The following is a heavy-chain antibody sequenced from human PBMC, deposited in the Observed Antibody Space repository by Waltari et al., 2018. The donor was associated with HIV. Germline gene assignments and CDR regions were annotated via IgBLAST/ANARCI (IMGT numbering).Heavy chain of an antibody. V-gene: IGHV1-24*01. Sequence: QVHLAQSGAEVKKPGASVKVSCKVSGYKLTDLSMHWVRQAPGKGLEWVENSEKRGTDPARYAQMLGGRVTLTEDTSTDTAYMELSGLMSEDTARYYCATQKFWSSGNYHFDYWGQGTLVTVS. D-gene: IGHD1-26*01. J-gene: IGHJ4*01. CDR2: SEKRGTDPA. CDR3: ATQKFWSSGNYHFDY. CDR1: GYKLTDLS.